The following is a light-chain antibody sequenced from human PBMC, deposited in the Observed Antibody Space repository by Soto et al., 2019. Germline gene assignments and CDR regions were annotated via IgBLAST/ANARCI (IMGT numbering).Light chain of an antibody. Sequence: QSALTQPASVSGSPGQSITISCTGTSSDVGGYNYVSWYQQHPGKAPKLMIYDVSNRPSGVSNRFSGSKSSNTASLTISGLQAEDEADYYCSSYTSSSTSSFGGGTKLTVL. CDR2: DVS. J-gene: IGLJ2*01. CDR3: SSYTSSSTSS. CDR1: SSDVGGYNY. V-gene: IGLV2-14*01.